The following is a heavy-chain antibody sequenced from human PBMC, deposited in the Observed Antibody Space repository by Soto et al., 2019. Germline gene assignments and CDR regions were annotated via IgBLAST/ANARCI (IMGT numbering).Heavy chain of an antibody. J-gene: IGHJ4*02. CDR1: GFTFSSYS. V-gene: IGHV3-23*01. CDR3: AKDRGIAAAGNYFDY. Sequence: GGSLRLSCAASGFTFSSYSMSWVLQAPGKGLEWVSAISGSGGSTYYADSVKGRFTISRDNSKNTLYLQMNSLRAEDTAVYYCAKDRGIAAAGNYFDYWGQGTLVTVSS. D-gene: IGHD6-13*01. CDR2: ISGSGGST.